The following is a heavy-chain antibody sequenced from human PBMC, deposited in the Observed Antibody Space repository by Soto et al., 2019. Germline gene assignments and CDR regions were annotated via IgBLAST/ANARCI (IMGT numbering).Heavy chain of an antibody. CDR3: AKDQGLSWY. Sequence: GSLRLSCAASGFTFSTYAMTWVRQAPGEGLEWVSAISTSGASTYYADSVKGRFTISRDNSKNTLYLQLNSLRAEDTAVYYCAKDQGLSWYWGQGTLVTVSS. CDR2: ISTSGAST. D-gene: IGHD1-1*01. V-gene: IGHV3-23*01. CDR1: GFTFSTYA. J-gene: IGHJ4*02.